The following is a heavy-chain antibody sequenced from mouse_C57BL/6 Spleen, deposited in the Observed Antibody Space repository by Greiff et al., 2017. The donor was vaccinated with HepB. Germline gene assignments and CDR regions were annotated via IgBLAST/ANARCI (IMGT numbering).Heavy chain of an antibody. Sequence: VKLMESGAELVKPGASVKISCKASGYAFSSYWMNWVKQRPGKGLEWIGQIYPGDGDTNYNGKFKGKATLTADKSSSTAYMQLSSLTSEDSAVYFCARWGSGYGAYWGQGTLVTVSA. V-gene: IGHV1-80*01. D-gene: IGHD3-2*02. CDR3: ARWGSGYGAY. CDR1: GYAFSSYW. J-gene: IGHJ3*01. CDR2: IYPGDGDT.